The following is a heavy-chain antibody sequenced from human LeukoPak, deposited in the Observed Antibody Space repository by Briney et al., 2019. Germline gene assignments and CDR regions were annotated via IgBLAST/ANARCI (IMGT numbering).Heavy chain of an antibody. V-gene: IGHV2-70*11. Sequence: PGPALVKPTQTLTLTCAFSGFSLSTSGMCVSWIRQPPGKSLEWLARIDWGDDKYYSTSLKTRPTISKDTSKNQVVLTMTNMDPVDTATYYCARTTATMITHYYYYYMDVWGKGTTVTVSS. CDR3: ARTTATMITHYYYYYMDV. CDR1: GFSLSTSGMC. CDR2: IDWGDDK. J-gene: IGHJ6*03. D-gene: IGHD3-16*01.